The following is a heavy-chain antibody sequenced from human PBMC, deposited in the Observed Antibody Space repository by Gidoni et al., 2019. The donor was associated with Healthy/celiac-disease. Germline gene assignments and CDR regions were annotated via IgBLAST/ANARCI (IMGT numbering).Heavy chain of an antibody. CDR3: AREFIAAHIFDY. Sequence: QVQLVESGGGVVQPGRSLRLSCAASGFPFSSYAMHWVRQAPGKGLGWVAVISYDGSNKYYADSVKGRFTISRDNSKNTLYLQMNSLRAEDTAVYYCAREFIAAHIFDYWGQGTLVTISS. CDR2: ISYDGSNK. CDR1: GFPFSSYA. V-gene: IGHV3-30-3*01. D-gene: IGHD6-13*01. J-gene: IGHJ4*02.